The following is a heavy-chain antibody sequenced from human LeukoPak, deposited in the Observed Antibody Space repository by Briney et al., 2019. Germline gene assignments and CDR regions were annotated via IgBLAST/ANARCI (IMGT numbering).Heavy chain of an antibody. CDR3: ARGRMDRGIINYFDY. CDR2: IIPILGSA. Sequence: SVKVSCKASGGTFSSYAIGWMRQAPGQGLEWMGRIIPILGSAKYPQKFQDRVTITADTSTTTAYMELSSLRSDDTAIYFCARGRMDRGIINYFDYWGQGTLVTVSP. V-gene: IGHV1-69*04. CDR1: GGTFSSYA. J-gene: IGHJ4*02. D-gene: IGHD3-10*01.